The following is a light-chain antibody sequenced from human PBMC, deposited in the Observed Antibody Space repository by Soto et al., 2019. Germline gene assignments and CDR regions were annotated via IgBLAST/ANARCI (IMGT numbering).Light chain of an antibody. CDR1: SSDVGGYNY. CDR3: NSYTINTTLV. V-gene: IGLV2-14*01. Sequence: QSALTQPASVSGSPGQSITISCTGTSSDVGGYNYVSWYQQHPGKAPKLIIYEVSNRPSGVSNRFSGPKSGNTASLTISGLQAEDEADYYCNSYTINTTLVFGGGTKLTVL. CDR2: EVS. J-gene: IGLJ3*02.